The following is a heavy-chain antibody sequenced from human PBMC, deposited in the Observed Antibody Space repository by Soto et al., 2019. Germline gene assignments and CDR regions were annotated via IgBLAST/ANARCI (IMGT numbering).Heavy chain of an antibody. J-gene: IGHJ4*02. CDR1: GGSISSGDYY. V-gene: IGHV4-30-4*01. CDR2: IYYSGST. CDR3: ARRIFNFDSSGHFSYYFDY. Sequence: PSETLSLTCTVSGGSISSGDYYWSWIRQPPGKGLEWIGYIYYSGSTYYNPSLKSRVTISVDTSKNQFSLKLSSVTAADTAVYYCARRIFNFDSSGHFSYYFDYWGQGIQVTVSS. D-gene: IGHD3-22*01.